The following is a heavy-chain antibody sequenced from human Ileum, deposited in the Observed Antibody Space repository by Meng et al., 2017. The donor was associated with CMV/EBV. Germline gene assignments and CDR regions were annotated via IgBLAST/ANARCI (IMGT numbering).Heavy chain of an antibody. D-gene: IGHD3-3*01. CDR1: GGSFNDYP. Sequence: AQLQGCGPGRVKPSGTPSLPCPVPGGSFNDYPWTWFRQSAGKGLEWIGRIASSGTTYLNPSLESRISMSVDKAKNQFSLKLISVTAADTALYFCARGIHDFWSGTYFDYWGQGLLVTVSS. CDR2: IASSGTT. CDR3: ARGIHDFWSGTYFDY. J-gene: IGHJ4*02. V-gene: IGHV4-4*07.